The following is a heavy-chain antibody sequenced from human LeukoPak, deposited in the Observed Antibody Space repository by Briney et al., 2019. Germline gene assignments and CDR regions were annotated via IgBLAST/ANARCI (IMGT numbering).Heavy chain of an antibody. CDR1: GGSISSGSYY. CDR3: ARVSYYDSSGYYYGYFQH. D-gene: IGHD3-22*01. J-gene: IGHJ1*01. V-gene: IGHV4-61*02. Sequence: SETLSLTCTVSGGSISSGSYYWSWIRQPAGKGLEWIGRIYTSGSTNYNPSLKSRVTISVDTSKNQFSLKLSSVTDADTAVYYCARVSYYDSSGYYYGYFQHWGQGTLVTVSS. CDR2: IYTSGST.